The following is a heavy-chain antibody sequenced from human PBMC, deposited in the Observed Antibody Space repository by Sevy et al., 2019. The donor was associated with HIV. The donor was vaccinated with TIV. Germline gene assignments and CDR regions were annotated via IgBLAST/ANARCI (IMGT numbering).Heavy chain of an antibody. J-gene: IGHJ4*02. Sequence: GGSLRLSCGASGFIFNSYWMTWVRQGPGKGVEWVATIKQDGSEKYYVDSVKGRFTISRDNVKNSVHLHMSSLRAEDTAMYYCARDYSWGQGTQVTVSS. CDR3: ARDYS. V-gene: IGHV3-7*01. CDR1: GFIFNSYW. CDR2: IKQDGSEK.